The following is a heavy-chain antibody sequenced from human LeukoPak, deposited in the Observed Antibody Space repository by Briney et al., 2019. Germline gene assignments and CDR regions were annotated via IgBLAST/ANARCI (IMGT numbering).Heavy chain of an antibody. CDR3: ARGTKMATRGFDY. J-gene: IGHJ4*02. CDR2: IYNSGRT. Sequence: SQTLSLTCTVSGGSISSGGYYWNWIRQHPGKGLEWIGYIYNSGRTHTKPSLKSRVTISVDTSKKQLSLKLRYVTAADTAVYYCARGTKMATRGFDYWGQGTLVTVSS. CDR1: GGSISSGGYY. D-gene: IGHD5-12*01. V-gene: IGHV4-31*03.